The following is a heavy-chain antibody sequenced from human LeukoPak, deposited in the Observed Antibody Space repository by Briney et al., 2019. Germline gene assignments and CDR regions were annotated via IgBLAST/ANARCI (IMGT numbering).Heavy chain of an antibody. D-gene: IGHD1-26*01. J-gene: IGHJ4*02. Sequence: ASVKFSCKASGGTFSSYAISWVRQAPGQGLEWMGRIIPIFGTANYAQKFQGRVTITTDESTSTAYMELSSLRSEDTAVYYCARDMGAMPVDYWGQGTLVTVSS. CDR2: IIPIFGTA. V-gene: IGHV1-69*05. CDR3: ARDMGAMPVDY. CDR1: GGTFSSYA.